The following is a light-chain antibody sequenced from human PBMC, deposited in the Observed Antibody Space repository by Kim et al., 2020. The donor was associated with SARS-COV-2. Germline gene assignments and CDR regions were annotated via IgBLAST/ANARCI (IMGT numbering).Light chain of an antibody. CDR3: CSYAGGYTWV. CDR1: SSDVGGYDY. J-gene: IGLJ3*02. CDR2: GVT. V-gene: IGLV2-11*01. Sequence: QSALTQPRSLSGSPGQSVAISCTGTSSDVGGYDYVSWFQQHPGRAPKLLLYGVTQRPSGVPDRFSGSKSGNAASLTISGLLAEDEADYYCCSYAGGYTWVFGAGTKLTVL.